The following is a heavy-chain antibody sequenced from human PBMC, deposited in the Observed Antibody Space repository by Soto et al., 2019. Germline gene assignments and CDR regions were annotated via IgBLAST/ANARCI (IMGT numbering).Heavy chain of an antibody. D-gene: IGHD2-2*01. CDR3: ARHPSWNYYYMDV. V-gene: IGHV4-39*01. J-gene: IGHJ6*03. CDR2: IYYTGST. CDR1: DGSISSYY. Sequence: PSETLSLTCSVSDGSISSYYWGWIRQPPGKGLEWIGSIYYTGSTYYNPSLKSRVTISVDTSKNQFSLKLSSVTAADTAVYYCARHPSWNYYYMDVWGKGTTVTVSS.